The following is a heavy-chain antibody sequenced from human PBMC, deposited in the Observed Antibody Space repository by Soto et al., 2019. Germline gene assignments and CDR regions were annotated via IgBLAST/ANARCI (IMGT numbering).Heavy chain of an antibody. J-gene: IGHJ3*02. D-gene: IGHD4-4*01. CDR1: DVSISTYY. V-gene: IGHV4-59*01. Sequence: QVQLQESGPGLVKPSETLSLTCTVSDVSISTYYXXXIRQPPGKGLEWIGQVFYSGNTNYNPSLKSRVTISVDASRNQFSLRLSSVTAADTAMYYCASRDYNDAFDIWGQGTLVTVSS. CDR2: VFYSGNT. CDR3: ASRDYNDAFDI.